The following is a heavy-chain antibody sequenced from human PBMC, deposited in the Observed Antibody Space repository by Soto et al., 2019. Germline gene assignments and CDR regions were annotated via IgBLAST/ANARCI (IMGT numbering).Heavy chain of an antibody. D-gene: IGHD1-26*01. V-gene: IGHV1-2*04. CDR2: INPNSGGT. Sequence: GASVKVSCKASGYTFTGYYMHWVRQAPGQGLEWMGWINPNSGGTNYAQKFQGWVTMTRDTSITTAYMELSRLRSDDTAVYYCARDPAGSGSYYSGPSKYNWFDPWGQGTLVTVS. J-gene: IGHJ5*02. CDR1: GYTFTGYY. CDR3: ARDPAGSGSYYSGPSKYNWFDP.